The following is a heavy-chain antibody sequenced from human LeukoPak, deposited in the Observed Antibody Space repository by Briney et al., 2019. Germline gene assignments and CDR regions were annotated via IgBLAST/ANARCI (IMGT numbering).Heavy chain of an antibody. CDR2: IDPSDSET. D-gene: IGHD5-18*01. V-gene: IGHV5-51*01. Sequence: GASLQISCKASGYSFPSYWIGGVRQLPGKGLEWMGIIDPSDSETRYTPSFQGHVTISADKSLTTAYLQWNSLKASDTAMYYCARQTAMGRSGDYWGQGTLVAVSS. J-gene: IGHJ4*02. CDR3: ARQTAMGRSGDY. CDR1: GYSFPSYW.